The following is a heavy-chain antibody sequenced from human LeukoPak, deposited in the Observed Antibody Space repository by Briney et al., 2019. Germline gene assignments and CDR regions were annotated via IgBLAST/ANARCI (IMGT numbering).Heavy chain of an antibody. CDR3: ARHGYGDYGDY. D-gene: IGHD4-17*01. V-gene: IGHV4-59*08. J-gene: IGHJ4*02. CDR1: GGSISSYY. Sequence: PSETLSLTCTVSGGSISSYYWSWIRQPPGKGLEWIGYIYYSGSTNYNPSLKSRVTISVGTSKNQFSLKLSSVTAADTAVYYCARHGYGDYGDYWGQGTLVTVSS. CDR2: IYYSGST.